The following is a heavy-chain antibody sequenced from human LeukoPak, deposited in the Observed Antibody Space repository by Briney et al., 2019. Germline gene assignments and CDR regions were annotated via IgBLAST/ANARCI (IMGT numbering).Heavy chain of an antibody. J-gene: IGHJ4*02. CDR3: ASPNMVRGVITRDY. V-gene: IGHV3-21*01. Sequence: PGGSLRLSCAASGFTFSSYSMNWVRQAPGKGLEWVSSISSSSSYIYYADSVKGRFTISRDNAKNSLYLQMNSLRAEDTAVYYCASPNMVRGVITRDYWGQGTLVTASS. CDR2: ISSSSSYI. CDR1: GFTFSSYS. D-gene: IGHD3-10*01.